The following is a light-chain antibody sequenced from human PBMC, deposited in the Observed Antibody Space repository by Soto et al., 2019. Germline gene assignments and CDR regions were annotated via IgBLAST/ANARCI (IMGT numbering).Light chain of an antibody. CDR1: QSVSSSY. J-gene: IGKJ1*01. V-gene: IGKV3-20*01. Sequence: EIVLTQSPGTLSLSPGERATLSCRASQSVSSSYLAWYQQKPGQAPRLLIYGASSRATGIPDRFSGSGSGTDFTLTICRLEPEDFAVYYCQQYGSSQSFGQGTNVEIK. CDR2: GAS. CDR3: QQYGSSQS.